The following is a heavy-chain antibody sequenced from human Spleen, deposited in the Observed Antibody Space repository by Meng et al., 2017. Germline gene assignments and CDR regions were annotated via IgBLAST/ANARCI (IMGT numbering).Heavy chain of an antibody. CDR3: ARDIVGAKPNYYYGMDV. CDR1: GYTFTSYY. CDR2: INPSGGST. D-gene: IGHD1-26*01. V-gene: IGHV1-46*01. J-gene: IGHJ6*02. Sequence: ASVKVSCKASGYTFTSYYMHWVRQAPGQGLEWMGIINPSGGSTSYAQKFQGRVTMTRDTSTSTVYMELSSLRSEDTAVYYCARDIVGAKPNYYYGMDVWGQGTTVTVSS.